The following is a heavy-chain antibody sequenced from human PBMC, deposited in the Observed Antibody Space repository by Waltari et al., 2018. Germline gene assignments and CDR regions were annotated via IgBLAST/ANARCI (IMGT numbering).Heavy chain of an antibody. CDR1: GFTFSSYS. J-gene: IGHJ4*02. CDR3: AKGGYYDKRTVGY. Sequence: EVQLVESGGGLVKPGGSLRLSCAASGFTFSSYSMNWVRQAPGKGLEWVSSMSSSSGDIYHARSVKGRFTISRDNAKNSLYLQMNSLRAEDTAVYYCAKGGYYDKRTVGYWGQGTLVTVSS. CDR2: MSSSSGDI. V-gene: IGHV3-21*01. D-gene: IGHD3-22*01.